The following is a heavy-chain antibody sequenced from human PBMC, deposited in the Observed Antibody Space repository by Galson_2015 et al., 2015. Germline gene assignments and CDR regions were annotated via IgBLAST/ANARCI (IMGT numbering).Heavy chain of an antibody. Sequence: SLRLSCAASGLTFSSYGMHWVRQAPGKGLEWLAVISYDGSNKYYADSVKGRFTISRDNFKNTLYLQMNTLRPEDTAVYYCANLLPVASYNYCGMDVWGQGTTVTVSS. CDR3: ANLLPVASYNYCGMDV. CDR1: GLTFSSYG. CDR2: ISYDGSNK. V-gene: IGHV3-30*18. D-gene: IGHD2-2*01. J-gene: IGHJ6*02.